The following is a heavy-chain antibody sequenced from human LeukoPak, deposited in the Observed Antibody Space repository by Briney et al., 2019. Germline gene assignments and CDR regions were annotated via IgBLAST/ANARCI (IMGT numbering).Heavy chain of an antibody. Sequence: VASVKVSCKASGYIFTSYGITWVRQAPGQGLEWMGRITTFNDRTVLAEKFRGRVTLNTDTTTAYLTLRKLRSDDTAVYYCERSGSSSWSSLLDYWGQGSLVIVSS. J-gene: IGHJ4*02. CDR1: GYIFTSYG. CDR3: ERSGSSSWSSLLDY. CDR2: ITTFNDRT. D-gene: IGHD6-13*01. V-gene: IGHV1-18*04.